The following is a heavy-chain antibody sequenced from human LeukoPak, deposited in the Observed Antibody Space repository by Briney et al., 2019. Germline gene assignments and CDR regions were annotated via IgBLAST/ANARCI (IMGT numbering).Heavy chain of an antibody. CDR2: IYHSGSS. Sequence: WVRQAPGKGLEWIGEIYHSGSSNYNPSLKSRVTISVDKSKNQLSLKLSSVTAADTAVYYCARLPDPWGQGTLVTVSS. J-gene: IGHJ5*02. V-gene: IGHV4-4*02. CDR3: ARLPDP.